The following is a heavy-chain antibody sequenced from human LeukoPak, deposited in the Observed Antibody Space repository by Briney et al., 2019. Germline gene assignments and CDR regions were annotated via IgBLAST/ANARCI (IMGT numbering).Heavy chain of an antibody. J-gene: IGHJ4*02. V-gene: IGHV3-23*01. CDR2: ISDSGGST. CDR3: AKRGIVIRAVIIVGFHKEAYYFDY. CDR1: GITLSNYG. Sequence: RGSLRLSCAVSGITLSNYGMSWVRQAPGKGLEWVAGISDSGGSTNYADSVKGRFTISRDNPKNTLYLQMNSLRAEDTAVYFCAKRGIVIRAVIIVGFHKEAYYFDYWGQGALVTVSS. D-gene: IGHD3-10*01.